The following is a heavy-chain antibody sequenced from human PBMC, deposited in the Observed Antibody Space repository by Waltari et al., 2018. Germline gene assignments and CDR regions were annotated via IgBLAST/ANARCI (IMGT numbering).Heavy chain of an antibody. J-gene: IGHJ4*02. CDR2: IYYSGST. CDR3: AREVGKGVAAPDY. D-gene: IGHD2-15*01. CDR1: GGSISSYY. V-gene: IGHV4-59*01. Sequence: QVQLQESGPGLVKPSETLSLTCTVSGGSISSYYWSWIRQPPGKGLEWIGYIYYSGSTNYYPSLKSRVTISVDTSKNLFSLKLISVTAADTAVYYCAREVGKGVAAPDYWGQGTLVTVSS.